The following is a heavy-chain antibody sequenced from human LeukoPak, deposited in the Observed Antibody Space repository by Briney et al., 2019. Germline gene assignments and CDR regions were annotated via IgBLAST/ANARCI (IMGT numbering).Heavy chain of an antibody. CDR1: GGSISSYY. CDR2: IYYSGST. Sequence: SETLSLTCTVSGGSISSYYWSWIRQPPGKGLEWIGYIYYSGSTNYNPSLKSRVTISVDTSKNQFSLKLSSVTAADTAVYYCARGSDFWSGYPPDYYYMDVWGKGTTVTVSS. D-gene: IGHD3-3*01. V-gene: IGHV4-59*12. CDR3: ARGSDFWSGYPPDYYYMDV. J-gene: IGHJ6*03.